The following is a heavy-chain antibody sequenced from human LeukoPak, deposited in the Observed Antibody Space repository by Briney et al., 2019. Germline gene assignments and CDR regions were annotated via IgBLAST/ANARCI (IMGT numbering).Heavy chain of an antibody. CDR1: GFTLRSYA. J-gene: IGHJ3*02. CDR3: AKVKHRPGGSAFDGFDM. Sequence: TGGSLRLSCAASGFTLRSYALSWVRQAPGKGLEWVSTISASADNTYYADSVKGRFTISRDNSKNTLYLQMNSLRAEDTAVYYCAKVKHRPGGSAFDGFDMWGQGTVVTVSS. V-gene: IGHV3-23*01. CDR2: ISASADNT. D-gene: IGHD3-16*01.